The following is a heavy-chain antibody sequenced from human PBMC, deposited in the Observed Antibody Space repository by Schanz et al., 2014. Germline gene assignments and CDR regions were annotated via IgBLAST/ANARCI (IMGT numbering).Heavy chain of an antibody. CDR2: ISGYNGDT. CDR1: GYSFTDYA. Sequence: QVQLVQSGVEVKRPGASVRVSCKASGYSFTDYAIHWVRQAPGQGLEWMGWISGYNGDTNYAPKFQDRVTMTPDTSTGITSLELRNLKSDDTAVYYCARDRVSFVRGPLGVDWGQGTQVIVSS. CDR3: ARDRVSFVRGPLGVD. V-gene: IGHV1-18*01. J-gene: IGHJ4*02. D-gene: IGHD3-10*01.